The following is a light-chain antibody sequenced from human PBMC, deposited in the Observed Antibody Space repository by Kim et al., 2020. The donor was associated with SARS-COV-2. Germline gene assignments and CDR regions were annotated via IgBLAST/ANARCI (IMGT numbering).Light chain of an antibody. CDR3: AAWDDSLSGRV. Sequence: GQRVTISCSGSSSNSGFSAVSWYQHLPGTAPKLLIYGNDQRPSGVPDRFSGSKSGTSASLAISGLQSQDEADYYCAAWDDSLSGRVFGGGTQLTVL. V-gene: IGLV1-44*01. J-gene: IGLJ3*02. CDR2: GND. CDR1: SSNSGFSA.